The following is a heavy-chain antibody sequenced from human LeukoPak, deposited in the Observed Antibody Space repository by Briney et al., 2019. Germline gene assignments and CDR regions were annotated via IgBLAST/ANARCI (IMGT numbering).Heavy chain of an antibody. D-gene: IGHD1-1*01. V-gene: IGHV4-38-2*01. CDR1: GYSISNDYY. CDR2: IYHSGGS. J-gene: IGHJ5*02. CDR3: AKAGTTGIHHWFDP. Sequence: SETLSLTCVVSGYSISNDYYWGWIRQPPGKGLEWIGNIYHSGGSYYNPSLKSRVTVLVDTSKNQFSLKLSSVTAADTAVYYCAKAGTTGIHHWFDPWGQGNLVTVSS.